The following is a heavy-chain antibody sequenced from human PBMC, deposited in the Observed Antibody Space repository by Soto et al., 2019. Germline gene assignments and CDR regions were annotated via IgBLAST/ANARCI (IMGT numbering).Heavy chain of an antibody. CDR3: TRVGGSVSGMDV. D-gene: IGHD1-26*01. V-gene: IGHV3-74*01. Sequence: EVQLVASGGGLVQPAGSLRRSCAASGFTFSIYWMHWVRQAPGKGPVWVSRIDNAGSSARYADSVKGRFTISRDNAKNTVYLQMNSLRAEDTAVYYCTRVGGSVSGMDVWGQGTTVTVSS. CDR1: GFTFSIYW. CDR2: IDNAGSSA. J-gene: IGHJ6*02.